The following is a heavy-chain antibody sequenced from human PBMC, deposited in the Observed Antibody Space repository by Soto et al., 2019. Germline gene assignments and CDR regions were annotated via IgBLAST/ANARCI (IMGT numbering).Heavy chain of an antibody. CDR2: ISDDSSRT. D-gene: IGHD3-16*01. Sequence: EVQLLESGGGLVQPGGSLRLSCAASGFTFNTFVMSWVRQAPGRGLEWVSFISDDSSRTYYADAVKGRFTISRDNSKYTLYLQMNSLTAEDTAVYACVKGGWLDFWGQGTLVTVSS. V-gene: IGHV3-23*01. CDR1: GFTFNTFV. CDR3: VKGGWLDF. J-gene: IGHJ5*01.